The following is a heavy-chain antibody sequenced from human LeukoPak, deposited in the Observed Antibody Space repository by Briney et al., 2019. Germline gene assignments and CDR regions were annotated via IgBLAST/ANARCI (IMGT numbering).Heavy chain of an antibody. D-gene: IGHD1/OR15-1a*01. CDR1: GGSISTYY. Sequence: PSETLSLTCTVSGGSISTYYWSWIRQPPGKGLEWIGYIYYSGSTNYNPSLKSRVTISVDTSKNQFPLKLTSVTAADTAVYYCARHEHGGFDYWGQGTLVTVSS. J-gene: IGHJ4*02. CDR2: IYYSGST. CDR3: ARHEHGGFDY. V-gene: IGHV4-59*08.